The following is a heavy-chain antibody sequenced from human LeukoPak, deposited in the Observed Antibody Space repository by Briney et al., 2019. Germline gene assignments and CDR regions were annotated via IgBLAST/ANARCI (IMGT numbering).Heavy chain of an antibody. J-gene: IGHJ6*03. CDR2: IYTSGST. Sequence: SETLSLTCTLSGGSISTGSYYWSWIRQPAGKGLEWIGRIYTSGSTNYNPSLKSRVTISVTSSQHQFTLQRRALTAAQTAVYYCARDSQSFDWLDLYMDFWGKGTTVTVSS. D-gene: IGHD3-9*01. V-gene: IGHV4-61*02. CDR1: GGSISTGSYY. CDR3: ARDSQSFDWLDLYMDF.